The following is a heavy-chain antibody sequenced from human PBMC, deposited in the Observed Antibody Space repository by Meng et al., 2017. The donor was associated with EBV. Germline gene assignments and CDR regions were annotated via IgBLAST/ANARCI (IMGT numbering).Heavy chain of an antibody. CDR2: IYLDDGK. V-gene: IGHV2-5*02. CDR3: AHRGGVRGDAFDY. D-gene: IGHD3-10*01. J-gene: IGHJ4*02. Sequence: QTSLNGLWLSRGKPTHTPPLTCTFSGFSLSQSGGGVGWNRPPPRKALGLLSLIYLDDGKGYRPSLKGRPTLPKETSKNQVVLNMANMDPFDTATYYCAHRGGVRGDAFDYWGQGTLVTVSS. CDR1: GFSLSQSGGG.